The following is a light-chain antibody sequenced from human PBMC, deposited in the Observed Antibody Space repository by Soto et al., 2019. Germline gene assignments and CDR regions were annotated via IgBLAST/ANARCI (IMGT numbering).Light chain of an antibody. V-gene: IGKV3-20*01. Sequence: EIVLTQSPGTLSLSPGERATLSCRASQSVSSFYLAWYQQKSGQALRLLIYGASSRATGIPDRFSGSGSGTDFTLTISRVEPGDFAVYYCQQYGSPLWTFGQGTTVEIK. J-gene: IGKJ1*01. CDR2: GAS. CDR1: QSVSSFY. CDR3: QQYGSPLWT.